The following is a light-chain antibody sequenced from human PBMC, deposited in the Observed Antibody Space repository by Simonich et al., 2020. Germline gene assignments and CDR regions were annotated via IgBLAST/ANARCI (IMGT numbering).Light chain of an antibody. Sequence: QSALTKPASVSGSPGQSITISCTGTSSDVGSYNLVSWYQQQPGKAPKLMIYESSKRPSGVSNRFSGSKSGNTASLTISGLQAEDEADYYCCSYAGSSTLVFGGGTKLTVL. V-gene: IGLV2-23*01. CDR2: ESS. CDR1: SSDVGSYNL. J-gene: IGLJ2*01. CDR3: CSYAGSSTLV.